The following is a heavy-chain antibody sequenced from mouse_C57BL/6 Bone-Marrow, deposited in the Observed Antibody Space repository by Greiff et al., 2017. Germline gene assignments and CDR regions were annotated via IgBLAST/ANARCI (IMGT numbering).Heavy chain of an antibody. V-gene: IGHV1-81*01. J-gene: IGHJ3*01. CDR1: GYTFTSYG. CDR2: IYPRSGNT. CDR3: AIYYGYDAAWFAY. D-gene: IGHD2-2*01. Sequence: VQGVESGAELARPGASVKLSCKASGYTFTSYGISWVKQRTGQGLEWIGEIYPRSGNTYYNEKFKGKATLTADKSSSTAYMELRSLTSEDSAVYFCAIYYGYDAAWFAYWGQGTLVTVSA.